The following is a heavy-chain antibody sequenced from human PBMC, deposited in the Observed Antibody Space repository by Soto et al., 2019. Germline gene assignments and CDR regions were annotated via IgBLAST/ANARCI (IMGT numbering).Heavy chain of an antibody. CDR2: IYHSGNT. J-gene: IGHJ5*02. Sequence: QVHLQESGPGLVKPSGTLSLTCAVSGGSISSSNWWSWVRQPPGKGLEWIGEIYHSGNTNYNPSLKSRVTISVDKSKNQFSLNLTSGTAADTALYYCASLDSNSWFDPWGQGTLVTVSS. CDR3: ASLDSNSWFDP. CDR1: GGSISSSNW. V-gene: IGHV4-4*02. D-gene: IGHD1-1*01.